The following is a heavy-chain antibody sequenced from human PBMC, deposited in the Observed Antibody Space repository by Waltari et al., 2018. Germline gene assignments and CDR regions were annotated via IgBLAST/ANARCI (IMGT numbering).Heavy chain of an antibody. D-gene: IGHD6-13*01. CDR1: GGSISSGSYY. Sequence: QVQLQESGPGLVKPSQTLSLTCTVSGGSISSGSYYWSWIRQPAGKGLEWVGRIYTSGSTNYNPSLKSRVTISVDTSKNQCSLKLSSVTAADTAVYYCARGRIAAAGNYFDYWGQGTLVTVSS. J-gene: IGHJ4*02. CDR3: ARGRIAAAGNYFDY. CDR2: IYTSGST. V-gene: IGHV4-61*02.